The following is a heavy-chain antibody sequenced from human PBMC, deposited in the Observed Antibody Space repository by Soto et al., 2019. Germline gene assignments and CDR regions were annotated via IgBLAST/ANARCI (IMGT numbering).Heavy chain of an antibody. Sequence: QVQLVQSGAEVKKPGSSVKVSCKASGGTFSSYAVSWVRQAPGQGLEWMGGIIPIFGTVIYAQQFQGRVTITADESTKKAYMELRSLRCEDTAVYYCARDSHPPALSGDIMRWDVWGQGTTVTVSS. V-gene: IGHV1-69*01. CDR2: IIPIFGTV. CDR3: ARDSHPPALSGDIMRWDV. CDR1: GGTFSSYA. J-gene: IGHJ6*02. D-gene: IGHD2-15*01.